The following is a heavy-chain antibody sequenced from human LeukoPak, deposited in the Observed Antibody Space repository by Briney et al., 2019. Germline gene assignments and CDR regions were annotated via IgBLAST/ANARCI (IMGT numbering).Heavy chain of an antibody. V-gene: IGHV3-23*01. Sequence: GGSLTLSCAVSGFTFSTSGITWVRHAPGKGLDWVSIISGSGGTPYYTDSVKGRFTISRDNSKNTLYLQMNSLRAEDTAVYYCAKTRGISISGVVPLCDYWGQGTLVTVSS. CDR3: AKTRGISISGVVPLCDY. J-gene: IGHJ4*02. CDR2: ISGSGGTP. D-gene: IGHD3-3*01. CDR1: GFTFSTSG.